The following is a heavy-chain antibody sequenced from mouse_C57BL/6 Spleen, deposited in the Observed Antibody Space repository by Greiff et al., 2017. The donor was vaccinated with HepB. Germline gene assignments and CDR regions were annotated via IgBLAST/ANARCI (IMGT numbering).Heavy chain of an antibody. CDR2: IDPSDSYT. CDR1: GYTFTSYW. CDR3: ESCSNYLGGY. Sequence: LQQPGAELVRPGTSVKLSCKASGYTFTSYWMHWVKQRPGQGLEWIGVIDPSDSYTNYNQKFKGKATLTVDTSSSTAYMQLSTLTSEDSAVYDCESCSNYLGGYWGQGTTLTVSS. D-gene: IGHD2-5*01. J-gene: IGHJ2*01. V-gene: IGHV1-59*01.